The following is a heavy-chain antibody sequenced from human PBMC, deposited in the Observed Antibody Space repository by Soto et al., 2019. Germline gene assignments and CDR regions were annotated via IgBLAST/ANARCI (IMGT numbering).Heavy chain of an antibody. CDR3: ARWWSGSRQGFDP. CDR2: IYYSGST. Sequence: HVQLQESGPGLVKPSQTLSLTCTVSGGSISSGDYYLSWIRQHPGKGLEWIGYIYYSGSTYYNPSLTSRVTISVDSSKNQFSLKLSSVTAADTAVYYCARWWSGSRQGFDPWGQGTLVTVSS. D-gene: IGHD3-3*01. J-gene: IGHJ5*02. CDR1: GGSISSGDYY. V-gene: IGHV4-31*03.